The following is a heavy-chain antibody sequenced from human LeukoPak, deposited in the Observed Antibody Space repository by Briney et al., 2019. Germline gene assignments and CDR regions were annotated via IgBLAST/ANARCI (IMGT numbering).Heavy chain of an antibody. J-gene: IGHJ4*02. CDR1: GFTLSSYA. V-gene: IGHV3-30*01. CDR3: TRGRGSYSLDY. D-gene: IGHD1-26*01. Sequence: HPGRSLRLSCAASGFTLSSYAMHWVRQAPGMGLEWGAIISYDGSNEHYADSVKGRFTISRDNSKNTLYLQMNSLRAEDTAIYYCTRGRGSYSLDYWGRGTLVTVSS. CDR2: ISYDGSNE.